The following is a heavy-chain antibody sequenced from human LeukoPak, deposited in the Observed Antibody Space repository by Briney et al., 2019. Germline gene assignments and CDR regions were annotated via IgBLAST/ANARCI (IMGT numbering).Heavy chain of an antibody. D-gene: IGHD6-13*01. J-gene: IGHJ4*02. Sequence: GGSLRLSCAASGFIFSANWMTWVRQGPGKGPEWVAHINEDGSEKYYVDSVKGRFTISRDNAKNSLYLQMNSLRAEDTAVYYCAYSAYSSSWFYYWGQGTLITVSS. CDR2: INEDGSEK. V-gene: IGHV3-7*01. CDR3: AYSAYSSSWFYY. CDR1: GFIFSANW.